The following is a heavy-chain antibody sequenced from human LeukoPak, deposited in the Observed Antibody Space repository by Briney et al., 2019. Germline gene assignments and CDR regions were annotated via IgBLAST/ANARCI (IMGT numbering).Heavy chain of an antibody. CDR1: GGSISSSSYY. Sequence: SETLSLTCTVSGGSISSSSYYGGWIRQPPGKGLEWIGSIYYSGSTYYNPSLKSRVTISGDTSKNQFSLRLGSVTAADTAVYYRARHMXXAVDYWXQGTLVTVSS. CDR3: ARHMXXAVDY. V-gene: IGHV4-39*01. J-gene: IGHJ4*02. D-gene: IGHD3-10*01. CDR2: IYYSGST.